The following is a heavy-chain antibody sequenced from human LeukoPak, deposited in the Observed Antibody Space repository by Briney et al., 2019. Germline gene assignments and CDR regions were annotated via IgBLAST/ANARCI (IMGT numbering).Heavy chain of an antibody. J-gene: IGHJ3*02. Sequence: GGSLRLSCAASGFTFSSYSMNWVRQAPGKGLEWVSYISSSSSTIYYADSVKGRFTISRDNAKNSLYLQMNSLRAEDTAVYYCARGKEWLRRGAFDIWGQGTMVTVSS. CDR2: ISSSSSTI. CDR1: GFTFSSYS. CDR3: ARGKEWLRRGAFDI. V-gene: IGHV3-48*04. D-gene: IGHD5-12*01.